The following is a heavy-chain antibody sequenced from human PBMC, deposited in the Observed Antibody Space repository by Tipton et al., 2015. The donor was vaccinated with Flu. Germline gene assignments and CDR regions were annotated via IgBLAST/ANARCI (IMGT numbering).Heavy chain of an antibody. CDR1: GFAFNSYA. J-gene: IGHJ1*01. Sequence: SLRLSCAASGFAFNSYAMSWVRQAPGKGLEWVSGISGSGGTTDYADSVKGRFTIPRDNSKNTLYLQMNSLRAEDTAVYYCAKVVVSSSGYYRQYFQHWGQGTLVTVSS. D-gene: IGHD3-22*01. V-gene: IGHV3-23*01. CDR3: AKVVVSSSGYYRQYFQH. CDR2: ISGSGGTT.